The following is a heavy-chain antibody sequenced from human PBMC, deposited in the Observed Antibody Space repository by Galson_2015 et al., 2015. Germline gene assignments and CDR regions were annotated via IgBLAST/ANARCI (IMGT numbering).Heavy chain of an antibody. V-gene: IGHV3-33*06. CDR2: IWYDGSNK. CDR1: GFTFSSYG. Sequence: SLRLSCAASGFTFSSYGMHWVRQAPGKGLEWVAVIWYDGSNKYYADSVKGRFTISRDNSKNTLYLQMNSLRAEDTAVYYCAKSAAVAGTVRGDWYFDLWGRGTLVTVSS. CDR3: AKSAAVAGTVRGDWYFDL. D-gene: IGHD6-19*01. J-gene: IGHJ2*01.